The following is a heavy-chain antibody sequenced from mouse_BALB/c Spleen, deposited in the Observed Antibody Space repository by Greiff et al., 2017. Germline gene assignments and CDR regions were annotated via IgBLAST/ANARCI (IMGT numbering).Heavy chain of an antibody. Sequence: EVQLQQSGAELVKPGASVKLSCTASGFNIKDTYMHWVRQRPEQGLEWIGRIDPANGNTKYDPKFQGKATITADTSSNTAYLQLSSLTSEDTAVYYCAPLLRPPYAMDYWGQGTSVTVSS. CDR1: GFNIKDTY. D-gene: IGHD1-2*01. CDR3: APLLRPPYAMDY. J-gene: IGHJ4*01. CDR2: IDPANGNT. V-gene: IGHV14-3*02.